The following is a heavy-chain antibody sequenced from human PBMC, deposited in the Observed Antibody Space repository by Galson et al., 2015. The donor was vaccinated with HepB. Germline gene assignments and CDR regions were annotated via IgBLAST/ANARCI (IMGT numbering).Heavy chain of an antibody. CDR1: GGTFSSYA. V-gene: IGHV1-69*04. J-gene: IGHJ4*02. D-gene: IGHD3-22*01. CDR3: ARETGVRYYYDSSGYLTSQTPQIDY. Sequence: SVKVSCKASGGTFSSYAISWVRQAPGQGLEWMGRIIPILGIANYAQKFQGRVTITADKSTSTAYMELSSLRSEDTAVYYCARETGVRYYYDSSGYLTSQTPQIDYWGQGTLVTVSS. CDR2: IIPILGIA.